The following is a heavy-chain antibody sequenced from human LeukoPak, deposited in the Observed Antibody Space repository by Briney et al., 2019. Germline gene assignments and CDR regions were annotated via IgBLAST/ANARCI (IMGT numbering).Heavy chain of an antibody. Sequence: GALVKVSCKASGGTFSSYAIIWVRQAPGQGLEWMGGIIPIFGTANYAQKFQGRVTITADESTSTAYMELSSLRSEDTAVYYCARAISSGWSGDLRYWGRGTLVTVSS. CDR3: ARAISSGWSGDLRY. CDR1: GGTFSSYA. CDR2: IIPIFGTA. J-gene: IGHJ4*02. V-gene: IGHV1-69*13. D-gene: IGHD6-19*01.